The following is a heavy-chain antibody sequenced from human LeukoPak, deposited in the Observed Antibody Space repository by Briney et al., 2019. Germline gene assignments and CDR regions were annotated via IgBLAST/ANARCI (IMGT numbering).Heavy chain of an antibody. CDR2: ISGSGGST. CDR1: GFTFSSYA. V-gene: IGHV3-23*01. Sequence: GGSLRLSCAASGFTFSSYAMSWVRQAPGKGLEWVSAISGSGGSTYYADSVKGRFTISRDNSKNTLYLQMNSLRAEDTAVYYCAKGTDYYYYYYIDVWGKGTTVTVSS. J-gene: IGHJ6*03. CDR3: AKGTDYYYYYYIDV.